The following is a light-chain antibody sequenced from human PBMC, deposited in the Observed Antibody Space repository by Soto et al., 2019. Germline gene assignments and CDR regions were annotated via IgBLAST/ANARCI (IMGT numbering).Light chain of an antibody. CDR1: SSDVGSHNL. CDR3: CSYAGSTTTRV. J-gene: IGLJ1*01. CDR2: EVS. V-gene: IGLV2-23*02. Sequence: QSVLTQPASVSGSPGQSITISCTGTSSDVGSHNLVSWYQQHPGKAPKFMIYEVSKLPSGVSNRFSGSKSGNTASLTISGLQAEDEADYYCCSYAGSTTTRVFGTGTKLTVL.